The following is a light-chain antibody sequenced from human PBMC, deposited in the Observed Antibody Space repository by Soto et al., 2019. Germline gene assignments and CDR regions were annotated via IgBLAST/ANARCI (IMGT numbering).Light chain of an antibody. J-gene: IGKJ1*01. CDR2: GAS. CDR1: QSISSSY. Sequence: EVVLTQSPATLSLSPGEGATLSCRVSQSISSSYLSWYQQRPGQAPRLLIYGASSRATGIPDRFSGSGSGTDFTLTISRLEPEDFAVYYCQQYGSSRTFGQGTKVDI. CDR3: QQYGSSRT. V-gene: IGKV3-20*01.